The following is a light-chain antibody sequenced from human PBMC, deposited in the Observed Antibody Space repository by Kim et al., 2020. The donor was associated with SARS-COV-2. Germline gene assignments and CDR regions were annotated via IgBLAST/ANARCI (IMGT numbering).Light chain of an antibody. Sequence: APGEPAKITGGGDDIEKKSVPWYQQGPGQAPVLFIYYDSGRPSGVPERFSGSNSGNTATLTIRGVEAGDEADYYCQVWESRTDHVIFGGGTQLTVL. CDR2: YDS. J-gene: IGLJ2*01. CDR1: DIEKKS. V-gene: IGLV3-21*01. CDR3: QVWESRTDHVI.